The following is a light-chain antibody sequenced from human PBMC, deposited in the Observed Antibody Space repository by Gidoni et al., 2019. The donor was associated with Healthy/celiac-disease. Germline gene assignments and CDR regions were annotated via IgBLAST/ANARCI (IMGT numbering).Light chain of an antibody. Sequence: EIVLTQSPATLSLSPGERATLSCRASQSISSYLAWYQQKPGQAPRLLIYDASNTASGFAARFSGSGSGTDFTLTISSLEPEDFAVYFCQHRDTFGPGTKVDIK. CDR2: DAS. V-gene: IGKV3-11*01. J-gene: IGKJ3*01. CDR1: QSISSY. CDR3: QHRDT.